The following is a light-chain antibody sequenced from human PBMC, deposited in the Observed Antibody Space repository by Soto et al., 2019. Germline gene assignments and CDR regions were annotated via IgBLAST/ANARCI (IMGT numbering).Light chain of an antibody. J-gene: IGLJ1*01. CDR2: DVS. Sequence: SVLTQPASVSGSPGQSITISCTGTSTDVGRYNYVSWYQQHPGKAPKLMVYDVSNRPSWVSNRFSGSKSGITASLTISGLQAEDEADSSCTSYTSDSTYVFGTGTKVTVL. CDR3: TSYTSDSTYV. V-gene: IGLV2-14*01. CDR1: STDVGRYNY.